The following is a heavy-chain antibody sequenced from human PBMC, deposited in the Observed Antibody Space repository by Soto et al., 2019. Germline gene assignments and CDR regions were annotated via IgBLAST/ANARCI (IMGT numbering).Heavy chain of an antibody. V-gene: IGHV1-18*04. D-gene: IGHD6-19*01. J-gene: IGHJ4*02. CDR1: GYTFTSYG. CDR3: ARDLAVAGTFDY. Sequence: ASVKVSCKASGYTFTSYGISWVRQAPGQGLEWMGWISAYNGNTNYAQKLQGRVTMTTDTSTSTAYMELRSPRSDDTAVYYCARDLAVAGTFDYWGQGTLVTVSS. CDR2: ISAYNGNT.